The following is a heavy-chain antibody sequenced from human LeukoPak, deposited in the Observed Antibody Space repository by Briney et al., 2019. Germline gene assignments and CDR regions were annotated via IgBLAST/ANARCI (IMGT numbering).Heavy chain of an antibody. V-gene: IGHV3-20*04. CDR1: GFTFDDYG. D-gene: IGHD3-10*01. Sequence: PGGSLRLSCAASGFTFDDYGMSWVRQAPGKGLEWVSGINWNGGSTSYADSVKGRFTISRDNAKNSLYLQMNSLRAEDTALYYCARVRRVLLWFGELFSDGDYFDYWGQGTLVTVSS. CDR3: ARVRRVLLWFGELFSDGDYFDY. CDR2: INWNGGST. J-gene: IGHJ4*02.